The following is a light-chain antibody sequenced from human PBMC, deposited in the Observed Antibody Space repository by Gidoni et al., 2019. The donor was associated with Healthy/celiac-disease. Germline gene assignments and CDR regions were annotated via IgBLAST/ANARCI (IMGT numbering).Light chain of an antibody. Sequence: DIQMTQSPSSLSASVGDRVTITCRASQSISSYLNWYQQKPGKAPKLLIYAASSLQSGVQSRFSGSGSGTDFTLTISSLQPEDFATYYWQQSYSTPLTFGGGTKVEIK. CDR1: QSISSY. V-gene: IGKV1-39*01. CDR2: AAS. J-gene: IGKJ4*01. CDR3: QQSYSTPLT.